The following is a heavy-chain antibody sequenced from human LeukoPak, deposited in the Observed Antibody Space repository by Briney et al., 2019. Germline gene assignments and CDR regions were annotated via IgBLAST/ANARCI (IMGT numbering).Heavy chain of an antibody. CDR2: IYYSGTT. CDR1: GGSISSGGYY. Sequence: SQTLSLTCTVSGGSISSGGYYWSWIRQHPGKGLEFIGYIYYSGTTYYSPSLQSRVTISVDTSKNQLSLDLRSVTAADTAVYYGGRYCTGLGCGVDVWGKGTTVTVSS. CDR3: GRYCTGLGCGVDV. V-gene: IGHV4-31*03. D-gene: IGHD2-8*02. J-gene: IGHJ6*04.